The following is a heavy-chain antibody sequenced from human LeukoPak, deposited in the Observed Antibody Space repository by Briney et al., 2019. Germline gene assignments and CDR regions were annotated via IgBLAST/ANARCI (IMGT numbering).Heavy chain of an antibody. D-gene: IGHD1-14*01. CDR1: GYTFTSYG. CDR3: ARGLTRGFYYYYMDV. Sequence: ASVKVSCKASGYTFTSYGISWVRQAPGQGLEWMGWISGYNGNTKNAQKLQGRVTMTTDTSTSTAYMELRSLRSDDTAVYYCARGLTRGFYYYYMDVWGKGTTVTVSS. J-gene: IGHJ6*03. V-gene: IGHV1-18*01. CDR2: ISGYNGNT.